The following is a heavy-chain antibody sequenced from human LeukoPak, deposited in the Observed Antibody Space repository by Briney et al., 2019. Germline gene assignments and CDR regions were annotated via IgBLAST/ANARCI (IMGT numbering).Heavy chain of an antibody. CDR2: IYYSGST. J-gene: IGHJ5*02. V-gene: IGHV4-59*12. CDR3: ARANGVLAAIPSAGWFDP. CDR1: SDSISSYY. D-gene: IGHD2-2*02. Sequence: PSETLSLTRTVSSDSISSYYWSWIRQPPGKGLEWIGSIYYSGSTYYNPSLKSRVTISVDTSKNQFSLKLSSVTAADTAVYYCARANGVLAAIPSAGWFDPSGQGTLVTVYS.